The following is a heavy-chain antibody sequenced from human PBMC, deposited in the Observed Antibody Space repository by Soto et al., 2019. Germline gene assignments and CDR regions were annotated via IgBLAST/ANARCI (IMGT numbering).Heavy chain of an antibody. J-gene: IGHJ3*02. CDR3: ARDPRGIVVVPAATDAFDI. CDR1: GFTASSNY. CDR2: IYSGGST. D-gene: IGHD2-2*01. V-gene: IGHV3-66*01. Sequence: EVQLVESGGGLVQPGGSLRLSCAASGFTASSNYMSWVRQAPGKGLEWVSVIYSGGSTYYADSVKGRFTISRDNSKNTLYLQMNSLRAEDTAVYYCARDPRGIVVVPAATDAFDIWGQGTMVTVSS.